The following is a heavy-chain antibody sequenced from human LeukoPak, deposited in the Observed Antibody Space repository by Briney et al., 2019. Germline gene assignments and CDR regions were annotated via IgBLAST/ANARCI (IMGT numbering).Heavy chain of an antibody. CDR3: ARVRVYYDFWSGFDI. V-gene: IGHV1-2*02. D-gene: IGHD3-3*01. CDR2: INPNSGGT. CDR1: GYTFTGYY. J-gene: IGHJ3*02. Sequence: GASVKVSCKASGYTFTGYYMHWVRQAPGQGLEWMGWINPNSGGTNYAQTFQGRVTMTRDTSISTAYMELSRLRSDDTAVYYCARVRVYYDFWSGFDIWGQGTMVTVSS.